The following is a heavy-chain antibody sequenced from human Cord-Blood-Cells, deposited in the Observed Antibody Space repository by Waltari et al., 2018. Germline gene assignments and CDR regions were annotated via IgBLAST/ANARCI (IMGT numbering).Heavy chain of an antibody. D-gene: IGHD6-6*01. CDR1: GGSFSGYY. CDR3: ARGRGSSSSFWYFDL. CDR2: INHIGST. J-gene: IGHJ2*01. Sequence: QVQLQQWGAGLLTPSETMSLTCAVYGGSFSGYYWSWIRQPPGKGLEWIGEINHIGSTNDNPSLKSRVTISVDTSKNQFALKLSSVTAADTAVYYCARGRGSSSSFWYFDLWGRGTLVTVSS. V-gene: IGHV4-34*01.